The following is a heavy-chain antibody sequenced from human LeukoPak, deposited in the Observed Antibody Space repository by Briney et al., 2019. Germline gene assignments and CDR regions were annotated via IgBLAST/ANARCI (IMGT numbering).Heavy chain of an antibody. V-gene: IGHV5-51*01. CDR3: ARRARGYSYGPNLYYFDY. J-gene: IGHJ4*02. CDR2: IHPGDSDT. Sequence: GESLKISCKGSGYSFTSYWIGWVRQMPGKGLEWMGIIHPGDSDTRYSPSFQGQVTISADKSISTAYLQWSSLKASDTAMYYCARRARGYSYGPNLYYFDYWGQGTLVTVSS. CDR1: GYSFTSYW. D-gene: IGHD5-18*01.